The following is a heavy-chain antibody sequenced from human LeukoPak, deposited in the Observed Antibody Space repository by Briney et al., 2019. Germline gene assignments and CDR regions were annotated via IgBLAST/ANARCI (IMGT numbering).Heavy chain of an antibody. Sequence: GGSLRLSCTASGFTVGNNYMNWVRQAPGKGLEWVSLIYSGGSTHYADSVKGRFTISRDNSKNTLYLQMNSLRAEDTAVYYCARDPPGIAASVSGGWGQGTLVTVSS. D-gene: IGHD6-13*01. J-gene: IGHJ4*02. CDR3: ARDPPGIAASVSGG. CDR2: IYSGGST. CDR1: GFTVGNNY. V-gene: IGHV3-53*01.